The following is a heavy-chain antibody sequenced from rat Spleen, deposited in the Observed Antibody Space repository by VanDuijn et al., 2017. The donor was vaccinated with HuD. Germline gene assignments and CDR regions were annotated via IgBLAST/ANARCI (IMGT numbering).Heavy chain of an antibody. Sequence: QVQLKESGPDLVQPAQTLSLTCTVSGFSLTSYNVHWVRQSTGKGLEWMGVMWTGGATDYNSARRSRLSISRDTSKGQVFLKMNSLQTEDIAAYFCASGFGYYSGDYFDYWGQGVMVTVSS. D-gene: IGHD1-1*01. V-gene: IGHV2-30*01. CDR1: GFSLTSYN. J-gene: IGHJ2*01. CDR3: ASGFGYYSGDYFDY. CDR2: MWTGGAT.